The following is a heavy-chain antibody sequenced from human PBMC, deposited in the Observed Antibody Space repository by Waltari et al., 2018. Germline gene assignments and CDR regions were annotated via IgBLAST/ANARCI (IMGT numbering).Heavy chain of an antibody. J-gene: IGHJ3*02. CDR3: AKKGSMVQGVQDAFDI. CDR1: GFTFSSYG. CDR2: IRYDGSNK. V-gene: IGHV3-30*02. Sequence: QVQLVESGGGVVQPGGSLRLSCAASGFTFSSYGIHWVRRAPGKGLEGVEFIRYDGSNKYYADSVKGRFTISRDNSKNTLYLQMNSLRAEDTAVYYCAKKGSMVQGVQDAFDIWGQGTMVTVSS. D-gene: IGHD3-10*01.